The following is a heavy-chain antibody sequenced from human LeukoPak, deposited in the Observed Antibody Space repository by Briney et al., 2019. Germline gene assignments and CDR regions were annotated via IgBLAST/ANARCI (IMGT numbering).Heavy chain of an antibody. Sequence: ASVKVSCKASGYTFTSYAMHWVRQAPGQRLEWMGWINAGNGNTKYSQKFQGRVTITRDTSASTAYMELSSLRSEDTAVYYCARGQHSNCALVDYWGQGTLVTVSS. CDR3: ARGQHSNCALVDY. D-gene: IGHD4-11*01. V-gene: IGHV1-3*01. CDR1: GYTFTSYA. CDR2: INAGNGNT. J-gene: IGHJ4*02.